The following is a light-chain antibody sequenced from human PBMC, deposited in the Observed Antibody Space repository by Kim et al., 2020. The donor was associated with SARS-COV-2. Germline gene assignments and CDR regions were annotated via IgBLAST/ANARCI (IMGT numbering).Light chain of an antibody. CDR3: QAWDSSTVG. V-gene: IGLV3-1*01. J-gene: IGLJ2*01. CDR1: KLGDKY. Sequence: SYELTQPPSVSVSPGQTASITCAGDKLGDKYACWYQQKPGQSPVLVIYQDSKRPSGIPERFSGSNAGNTATLTISGTQAMDEADDYCQAWDSSTVGIGGG. CDR2: QDS.